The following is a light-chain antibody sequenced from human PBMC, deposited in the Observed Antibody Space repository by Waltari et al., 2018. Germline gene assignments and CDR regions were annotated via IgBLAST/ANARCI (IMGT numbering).Light chain of an antibody. CDR2: WAS. Sequence: DIVLTQSPDSLSVSLGARATINCKSSQTLFYSANSKNYLGWVQQKPGHPPKLLLYWASTRASGVPDRFSGSGSETDFTLTISSLQADDVAVYYCQQYYSSITFGQGTRLEIK. J-gene: IGKJ5*01. V-gene: IGKV4-1*01. CDR3: QQYYSSIT. CDR1: QTLFYSANSKNY.